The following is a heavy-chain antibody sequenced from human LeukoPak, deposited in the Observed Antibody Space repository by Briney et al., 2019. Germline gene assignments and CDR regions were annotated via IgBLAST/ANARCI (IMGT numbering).Heavy chain of an antibody. Sequence: PGGSLRLSCAASGSTFSSFEMNWVRQAPGKGLEWISYISTSGASTYYADSVKGRFTVSRDNAKNSMFLRMDTLRAEDTAAYYCARGRGYNYGYSGYYDQWGQGILVTVSS. CDR1: GSTFSSFE. V-gene: IGHV3-48*03. J-gene: IGHJ4*02. CDR3: ARGRGYNYGYSGYYDQ. CDR2: ISTSGAST. D-gene: IGHD5-18*01.